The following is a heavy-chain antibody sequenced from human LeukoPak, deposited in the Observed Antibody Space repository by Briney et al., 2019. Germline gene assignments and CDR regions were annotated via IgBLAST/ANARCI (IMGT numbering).Heavy chain of an antibody. CDR1: GYTFTSYA. CDR2: ITPSGGT. J-gene: IGHJ4*02. D-gene: IGHD5-24*01. V-gene: IGHV1-2*02. Sequence: ASVKVSCKSSGYTFTSYAIRWVRQAPGQGLEWMGWITPSGGTNYPQKFQGRVAITWNPSITTAYMDLSRLTSDDTAVYYCARDRYGDGFAHLDYWGQGALVTVSS. CDR3: ARDRYGDGFAHLDY.